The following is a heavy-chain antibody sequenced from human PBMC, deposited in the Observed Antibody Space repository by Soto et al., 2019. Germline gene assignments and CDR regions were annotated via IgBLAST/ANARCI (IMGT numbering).Heavy chain of an antibody. Sequence: TLSLTCTVSGGSISSSDFYWGWLRQTPGKGLEFIGSMYYSGTTYYNPSLKSRVTISVDTSKNQFTLKLISVTAADTAVYYCAVVDSTGNWFEPWGEGALVTVSS. J-gene: IGHJ5*02. D-gene: IGHD6-25*01. CDR1: GGSISSSDFY. CDR3: AVVDSTGNWFEP. CDR2: MYYSGTT. V-gene: IGHV4-39*01.